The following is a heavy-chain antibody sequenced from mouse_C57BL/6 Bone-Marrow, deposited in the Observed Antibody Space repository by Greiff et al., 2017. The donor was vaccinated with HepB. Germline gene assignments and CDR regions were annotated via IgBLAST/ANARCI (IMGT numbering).Heavy chain of an antibody. CDR2: IYPRSGNT. Sequence: QVQLQQSGAELARPGASVKLSCKASGYTFTSYGISWVKQRTGQGLEWIGEIYPRSGNTYYNEKFKGKATLTADKSSSTAYLELRSLTSEDSAVYFCARWGYYGSRGYWGQGTTLTVSS. CDR3: ARWGYYGSRGY. CDR1: GYTFTSYG. D-gene: IGHD1-1*01. J-gene: IGHJ2*01. V-gene: IGHV1-81*01.